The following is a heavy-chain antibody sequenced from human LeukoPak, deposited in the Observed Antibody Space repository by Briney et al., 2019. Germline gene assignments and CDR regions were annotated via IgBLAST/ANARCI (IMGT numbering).Heavy chain of an antibody. D-gene: IGHD1-26*01. CDR3: ARDCEIVGARFDY. CDR2: LNWNGDDT. CDR1: GFSFEDYG. J-gene: IGHJ4*02. V-gene: IGHV3-20*04. Sequence: GGSLRLSCAASGFSFEDYGMSWVRQAPGKGLEWVSSLNWNGDDTSYAVSVKGRFTISRDNAKKSLYLQMNTLRAEDTALYFCARDCEIVGARFDYWGQGILVTVSS.